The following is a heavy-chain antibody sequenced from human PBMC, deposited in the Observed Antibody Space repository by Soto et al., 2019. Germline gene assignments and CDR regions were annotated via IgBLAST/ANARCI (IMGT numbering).Heavy chain of an antibody. CDR2: TIPIFGTA. CDR3: ARYPGPPGSGYDWGRLGDYYYGMDV. Sequence: QVQLVQSGAEVKKPGSSVKVSCKASGATLSSYAISWVRQPPGQGLEWMGGTIPIFGTANYAQRSQGRVTITADESTSTVYMELSSLRSEDTAVYYCARYPGPPGSGYDWGRLGDYYYGMDVWGQGTTVTVSS. J-gene: IGHJ6*02. D-gene: IGHD5-12*01. V-gene: IGHV1-69*01. CDR1: GATLSSYA.